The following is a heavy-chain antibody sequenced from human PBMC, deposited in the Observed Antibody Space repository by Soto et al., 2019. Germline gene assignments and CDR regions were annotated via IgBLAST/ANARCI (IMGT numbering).Heavy chain of an antibody. V-gene: IGHV1-69*12. Sequence: QVQLVQSGAEVKKPGSSVKVSCKASGGTFSSYAISWVRQAPGQGLEWMGGINPIFGTANYAQKFQGRVTITADESTSTAYMELSSLRSEDTAVYYCARPAGYCISTSCYRPRYYYGIDVWGQGTTVNVSS. CDR1: GGTFSSYA. CDR2: INPIFGTA. CDR3: ARPAGYCISTSCYRPRYYYGIDV. D-gene: IGHD2-2*01. J-gene: IGHJ6*02.